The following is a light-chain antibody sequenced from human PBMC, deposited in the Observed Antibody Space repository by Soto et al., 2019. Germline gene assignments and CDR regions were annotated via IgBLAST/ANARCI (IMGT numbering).Light chain of an antibody. Sequence: DFQMTQSPSTLSASVGDRVTITCRASQGISNYLAWYQQKPGKAPNLLIYAASSLQSGVPSRFSGSGSGTEFTLTIRRLEPEDFAVYYCKQYGSSPLTFGGGTKVDIK. CDR1: QGISNY. CDR2: AAS. V-gene: IGKV1-9*01. J-gene: IGKJ4*01. CDR3: KQYGSSPLT.